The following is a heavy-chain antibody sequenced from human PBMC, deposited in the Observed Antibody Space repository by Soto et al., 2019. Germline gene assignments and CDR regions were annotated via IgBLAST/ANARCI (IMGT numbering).Heavy chain of an antibody. D-gene: IGHD6-19*01. Sequence: QVQLVESGGGVVQPGRSLRLSCAASGFTYSSYGMHWVRQAPGKGLEWVAVISYDGSNKYYADSVKGRFTISRDNSKNTLYLQMNSLRAEDTAVYYCAKDLRSSGWYFDYWGQGTLVTVSS. CDR1: GFTYSSYG. V-gene: IGHV3-30*18. CDR2: ISYDGSNK. J-gene: IGHJ4*02. CDR3: AKDLRSSGWYFDY.